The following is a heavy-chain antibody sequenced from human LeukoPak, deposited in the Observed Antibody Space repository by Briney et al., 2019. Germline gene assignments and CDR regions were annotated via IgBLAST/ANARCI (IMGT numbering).Heavy chain of an antibody. CDR2: INPSGGST. D-gene: IGHD2-8*01. CDR1: GYNFISYY. J-gene: IGHJ6*02. V-gene: IGHV1-46*01. CDR3: AREDVVLVDAVRYHYYGMDV. Sequence: ASVKVSCKASGYNFISYYMHWVRQAPGQGLEWIGIINPSGGSTSYAQKFQDRVTMTRDTSTSTVYMELSSLKSEDTAVYYCAREDVVLVDAVRYHYYGMDVWGQGTTVTVSS.